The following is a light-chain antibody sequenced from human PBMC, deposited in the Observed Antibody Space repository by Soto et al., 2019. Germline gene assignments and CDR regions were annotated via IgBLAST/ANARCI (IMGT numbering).Light chain of an antibody. CDR1: QSVGNN. CDR2: GAS. Sequence: EIVMTQSPVTLSVSPGERVTLSCRASQSVGNNLAWHQQKPGQAPRLLIYGASTRATGFPARFSGSGSGTEFTLTISSLQSEDFAVYYCQQYNGWPITFGQGTRLE. CDR3: QQYNGWPIT. V-gene: IGKV3-15*01. J-gene: IGKJ5*01.